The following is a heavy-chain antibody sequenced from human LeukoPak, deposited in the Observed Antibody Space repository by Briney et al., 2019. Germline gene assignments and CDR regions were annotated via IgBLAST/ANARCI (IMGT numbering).Heavy chain of an antibody. V-gene: IGHV1-8*01. CDR3: ARDRWRYCSSTSCYTYGP. CDR1: GYTFTSYD. J-gene: IGHJ5*02. CDR2: MNPNSGNT. D-gene: IGHD2-2*02. Sequence: AASVKVSCKASGYTFTSYDINWVRQATGQGLEWMGWMNPNSGNTGYAQKLQGRVTMTTDTSTSTAYMELRSLRSDDTAVYYCARDRWRYCSSTSCYTYGPWGQGTLVTVSS.